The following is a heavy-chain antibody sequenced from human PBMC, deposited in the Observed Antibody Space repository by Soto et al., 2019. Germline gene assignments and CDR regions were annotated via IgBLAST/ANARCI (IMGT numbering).Heavy chain of an antibody. D-gene: IGHD4-17*01. Sequence: SETLSLTCTVSGGSVTNSSHYWGWIRQSPGKGLEWIGSAYYRGRSYSKSSVKSRVTISVDTSKNRFSLSLNSVTASDTAVYFCVSQRTTVPTQAYFDYWGPGALVTVSS. CDR2: AYYRGRS. J-gene: IGHJ4*02. CDR3: VSQRTTVPTQAYFDY. V-gene: IGHV4-39*01. CDR1: GGSVTNSSHY.